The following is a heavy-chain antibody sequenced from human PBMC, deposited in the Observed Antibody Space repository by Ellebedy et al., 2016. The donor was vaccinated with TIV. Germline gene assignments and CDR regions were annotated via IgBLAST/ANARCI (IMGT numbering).Heavy chain of an antibody. CDR1: GGSISSSSYY. CDR3: ARVRYNWNAVGY. CDR2: INHSGST. D-gene: IGHD1-1*01. J-gene: IGHJ4*02. V-gene: IGHV4-39*07. Sequence: GSLRLXXTVSGGSISSSSYYWSWIRQPPGKGLEWIGEINHSGSTNYNPSLKSRVTISVDTSKNQFSLKLSSVTAADTAVYYCARVRYNWNAVGYWGQGTLVTVSS.